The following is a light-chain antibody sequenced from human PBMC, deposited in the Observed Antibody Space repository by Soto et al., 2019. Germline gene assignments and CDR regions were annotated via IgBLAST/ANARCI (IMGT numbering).Light chain of an antibody. V-gene: IGKV3-20*01. CDR3: QQYSSSPPIT. CDR1: QSVSNNY. Sequence: IVLTQSPGTLSLSPGERATLSCRASQSVSNNYLAWYQQKPGQAPRLLIYGASSRATGIPDRFSGSGSATDFTLTISRLEPEDFAVYYCQQYSSSPPITFGQGTRLEIK. CDR2: GAS. J-gene: IGKJ5*01.